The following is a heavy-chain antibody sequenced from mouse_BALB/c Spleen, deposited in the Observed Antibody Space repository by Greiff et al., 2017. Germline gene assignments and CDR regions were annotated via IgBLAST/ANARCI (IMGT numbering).Heavy chain of an antibody. CDR2: IYPSDSYT. CDR3: TRSGGRPFDY. V-gene: IGHV1-69*02. Sequence: QVHVKQPGAELVRPGASVKLSCKASGYTFTSYWINWVKQRPGQGLEWIGNIYPSDSYTNYNQKFKDKATLTVDKSSSTAYMQLSSPTSEDSAVYYCTRSGGRPFDYWGQGTTLTVSS. D-gene: IGHD1-1*01. CDR1: GYTFTSYW. J-gene: IGHJ2*01.